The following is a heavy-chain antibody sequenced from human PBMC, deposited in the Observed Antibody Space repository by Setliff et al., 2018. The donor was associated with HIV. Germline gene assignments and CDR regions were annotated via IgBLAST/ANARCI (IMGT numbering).Heavy chain of an antibody. CDR3: ARESPGSDYYSNAFDI. D-gene: IGHD3-22*01. CDR2: ISYSGNT. V-gene: IGHV4-31*03. Sequence: SETLSLTCSVSGGSISSGDYYWTWIRQHPGKGLEWIGYISYSGNTYYNPSLKSRVTISVDTSKNQFSLKLSSVTAADTAVYFCARESPGSDYYSNAFDIWGQGTMVT. J-gene: IGHJ3*02. CDR1: GGSISSGDYY.